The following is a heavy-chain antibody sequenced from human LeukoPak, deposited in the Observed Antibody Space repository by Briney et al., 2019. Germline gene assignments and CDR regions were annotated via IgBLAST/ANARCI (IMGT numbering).Heavy chain of an antibody. CDR1: GYTLTDYY. J-gene: IGHJ6*02. CDR2: INPNSGGT. CDR3: ARAGSRWVTATPTSPDYYYGMDV. Sequence: ASVKVSCKASGYTLTDYYIHWVRQAPGQGLEWMGWINPNSGGTKYAQKFQGRVIMTRDTSITTPYMDLIRLTSDDTAIYYCARAGSRWVTATPTSPDYYYGMDVRGQGTTVTVSS. V-gene: IGHV1-2*02. D-gene: IGHD2-21*02.